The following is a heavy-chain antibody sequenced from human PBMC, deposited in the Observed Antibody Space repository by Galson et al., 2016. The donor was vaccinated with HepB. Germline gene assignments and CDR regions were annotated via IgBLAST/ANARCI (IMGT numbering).Heavy chain of an antibody. D-gene: IGHD6-25*01. J-gene: IGHJ3*02. V-gene: IGHV1-2*04. CDR2: LSANSGAT. Sequence: CKASGDTFTGYYIHWVRQAPGQGLEWMAWLSANSGATNYAQKFQGWATMTRDTSISTAYMELTSLTSDATAIYYCATSTGYRSGWGAFDIWGQGTMVTVSS. CDR1: GDTFTGYY. CDR3: ATSTGYRSGWGAFDI.